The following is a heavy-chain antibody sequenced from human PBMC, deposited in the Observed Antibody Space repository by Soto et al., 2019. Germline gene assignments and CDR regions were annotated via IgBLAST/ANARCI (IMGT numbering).Heavy chain of an antibody. V-gene: IGHV4-39*01. CDR2: IYYSGST. J-gene: IGHJ4*02. CDR3: ARPIRGVFDY. D-gene: IGHD1-20*01. Sequence: SETLSLTCTVSGGSISSGGYYWSWIRQHPGKGLEWIGSIYYSGSTYYNPSLKSRVTISVDTSKNQFSLKLSSVTAADTAVYYCARPIRGVFDYWGQGTLVTVSS. CDR1: GGSISSGGYY.